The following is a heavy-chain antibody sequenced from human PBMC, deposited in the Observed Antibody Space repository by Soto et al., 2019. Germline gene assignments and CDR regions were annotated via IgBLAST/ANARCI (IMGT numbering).Heavy chain of an antibody. J-gene: IGHJ6*02. Sequence: SVKVSCKASGGTFSSYAISWVRQAPGQGLEWMGGIIPIFGTANYAQKFQGRVTITADESTSTAYMELSSLRSEDTAVYYCARVGEQLDYYYYYYGMDVWGQGTTVTVSS. CDR3: ARVGEQLDYYYYYYGMDV. D-gene: IGHD6-13*01. V-gene: IGHV1-69*13. CDR2: IIPIFGTA. CDR1: GGTFSSYA.